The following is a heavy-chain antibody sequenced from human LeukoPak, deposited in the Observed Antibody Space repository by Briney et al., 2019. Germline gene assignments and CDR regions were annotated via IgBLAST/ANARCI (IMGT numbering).Heavy chain of an antibody. CDR3: AKDALGLSSRGRVVEGPLGY. Sequence: QPGGSLRLSCAASGFTFSSYGMHWVRQAPGKGLEWVAFIRYDGSNKYYADSVKGRFTISRDNSKNTLYLQMNSLKAEDTAVYYCAKDALGLSSRGRVVEGPLGYWGQGTLVTVSS. CDR1: GFTFSSYG. J-gene: IGHJ4*02. D-gene: IGHD6-13*01. V-gene: IGHV3-30*02. CDR2: IRYDGSNK.